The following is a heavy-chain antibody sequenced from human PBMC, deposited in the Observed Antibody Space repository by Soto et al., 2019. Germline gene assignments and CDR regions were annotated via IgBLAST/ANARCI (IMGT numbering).Heavy chain of an antibody. D-gene: IGHD6-13*01. V-gene: IGHV3-9*01. J-gene: IGHJ3*02. Sequence: EVQLVESGGGLVQPGRSLRLSCAASGFTFDDYAMHWVRQAPGKGLEWVSGMSWNSGSIGYADSVKGRFTISRDNAKNCLYLQMNSLRAEDTALYYCAKEITGSSWYWSHAFDIWGEGAMVTVSS. CDR3: AKEITGSSWYWSHAFDI. CDR1: GFTFDDYA. CDR2: MSWNSGSI.